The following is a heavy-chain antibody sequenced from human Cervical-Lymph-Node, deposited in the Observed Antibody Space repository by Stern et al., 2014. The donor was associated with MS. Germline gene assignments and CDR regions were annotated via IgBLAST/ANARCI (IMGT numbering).Heavy chain of an antibody. CDR2: IYPYDSDP. CDR3: ARAWGDAIDI. Sequence: VQLVESGAEVKKPGESLKISCKGSGYTFTSNWIAWVRQMPGKGLEWMGIIYPYDSDPRYSPSFQGQVTISADRSISTAYLQWSRLKASDTAMYYCARAWGDAIDIWGHGTMVTVSS. J-gene: IGHJ3*02. D-gene: IGHD7-27*01. CDR1: GYTFTSNW. V-gene: IGHV5-51*01.